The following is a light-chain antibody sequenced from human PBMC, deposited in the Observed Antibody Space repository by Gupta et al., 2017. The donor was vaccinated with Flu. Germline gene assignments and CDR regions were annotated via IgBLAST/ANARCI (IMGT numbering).Light chain of an antibody. CDR3: QQYGSSPLT. CDR1: QSVSSSY. CDR2: GAS. Sequence: EIVLTQSPGTLSLSPAERATLSCRASQSVSSSYLAWYQQKPGQAPRLLIYGASSMATGIPDRFSGSGSGTDFTLTISRLEPEDFAVYYCQQYGSSPLTFGGGTKVEIK. J-gene: IGKJ4*01. V-gene: IGKV3-20*01.